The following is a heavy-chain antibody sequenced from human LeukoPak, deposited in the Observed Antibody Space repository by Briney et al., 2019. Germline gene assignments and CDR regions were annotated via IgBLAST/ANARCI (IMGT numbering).Heavy chain of an antibody. V-gene: IGHV4-61*02. D-gene: IGHD5-12*01. CDR2: IYTSGST. CDR3: ARGYSGYDHSAFDI. CDR1: GGSISSGSFY. J-gene: IGHJ3*02. Sequence: SQTLSLTCTVSGGSISSGSFYWSWIRQPAGKGLEWIGRIYTSGSTNYNPSLKSRVTISVDTSKNQFSLKLSSVTAADTAVYYCARGYSGYDHSAFDIWGQGTMVTVSS.